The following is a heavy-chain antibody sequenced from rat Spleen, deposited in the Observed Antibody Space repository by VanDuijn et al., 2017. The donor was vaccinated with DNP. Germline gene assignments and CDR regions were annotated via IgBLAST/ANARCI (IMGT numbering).Heavy chain of an antibody. V-gene: IGHV5S13*01. CDR1: GFTFSNYG. J-gene: IGHJ3*01. D-gene: IGHD1-7*01. CDR2: ISSGGDRT. Sequence: EVQLVESRGGLVQPGRSLKLSCAVSGFTFSNYGMAWVRQAPKKGLEWVATISSGGDRTYYRVSVKGRFTISRDNAKDTLYLQMDSLRSEDTATYYCATSSYFGYDYGFAYWGQGTLVTVSS. CDR3: ATSSYFGYDYGFAY.